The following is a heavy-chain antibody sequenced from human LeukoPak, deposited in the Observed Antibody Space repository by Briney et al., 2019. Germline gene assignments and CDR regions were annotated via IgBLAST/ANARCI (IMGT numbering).Heavy chain of an antibody. CDR1: GFTFSSYW. CDR3: ARAQSREQQLPFDY. V-gene: IGHV3-74*01. D-gene: IGHD6-13*01. CDR2: ISSDGSTI. Sequence: GGSLRLSCAASGFTFSSYWMHWVRQAPGKGLVWVPRISSDGSTITYADSVKGRFTISRDNAKNTLYLQMNSLRAEDTAVYYCARAQSREQQLPFDYWGQGTLVTVSS. J-gene: IGHJ4*02.